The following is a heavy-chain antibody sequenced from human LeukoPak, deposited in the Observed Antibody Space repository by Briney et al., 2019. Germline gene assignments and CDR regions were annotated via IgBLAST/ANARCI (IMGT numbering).Heavy chain of an antibody. V-gene: IGHV4-39*01. J-gene: IGHJ4*02. CDR3: WRAADN. CDR2: LYSNGNT. CDR1: GGSIRGGGYY. Sequence: PSETLSLTCSFSGGSIRGGGYYWGWVRQPPGKGLEWIASLYSNGNTFYNPSLKSRVTISEESSKSQFSLKLRTVTAADTAVYFCWRAADNWGQGILATVSS.